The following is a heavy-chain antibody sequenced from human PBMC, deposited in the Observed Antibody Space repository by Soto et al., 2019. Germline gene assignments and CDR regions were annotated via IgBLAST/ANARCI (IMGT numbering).Heavy chain of an antibody. Sequence: SETLSLTCTVSGGSISSYYWSWIRQPPGKGLEWIGYIYYSGSTNYNPSLKSRVTISVDTSKNLFSLKLSSVTAADTAVYYCARDYRYCSSTSCYESFDYWGQGTLVTVSS. V-gene: IGHV4-59*01. CDR1: GGSISSYY. J-gene: IGHJ4*02. CDR3: ARDYRYCSSTSCYESFDY. D-gene: IGHD2-2*01. CDR2: IYYSGST.